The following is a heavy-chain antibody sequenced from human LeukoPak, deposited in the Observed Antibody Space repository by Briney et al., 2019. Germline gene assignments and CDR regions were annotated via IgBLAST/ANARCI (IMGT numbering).Heavy chain of an antibody. CDR2: IYYSGST. Sequence: PSETLSLTCTVSGGSISSSSYYWGWIRQPPGKGLEWIGSIYYSGSTYYNPSLKSRVTISVDTSKNQFSLKLSSVTAADTAVYYCASYGGNSGYDYAFDLGPRDNGHRLF. J-gene: IGHJ3*01. V-gene: IGHV4-39*01. CDR3: ASYGGNSGYDYAFD. D-gene: IGHD5-12*01. CDR1: GGSISSSSYY.